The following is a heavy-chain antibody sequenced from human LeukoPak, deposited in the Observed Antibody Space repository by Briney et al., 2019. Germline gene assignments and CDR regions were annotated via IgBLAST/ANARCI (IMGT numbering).Heavy chain of an antibody. Sequence: GGSLRLSCAASGFTFSSYWMSWVRQAPGKGLEWVANIKQDGSEKYYVDSVKGRFTISRDNAKNSLYLQMNSLRAEDTAVYYCARDFLYCSSTSCYGGGFDYWGQGTLVTVSS. V-gene: IGHV3-7*01. CDR1: GFTFSSYW. CDR3: ARDFLYCSSTSCYGGGFDY. D-gene: IGHD2-2*01. CDR2: IKQDGSEK. J-gene: IGHJ4*02.